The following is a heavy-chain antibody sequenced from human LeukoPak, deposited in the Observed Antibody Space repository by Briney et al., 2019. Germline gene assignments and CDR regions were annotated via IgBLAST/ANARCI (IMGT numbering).Heavy chain of an antibody. CDR2: IYYSGST. D-gene: IGHD2-15*01. J-gene: IGHJ3*02. CDR3: AREGGGVVAAMTAFDI. Sequence: PSETLSLTCTVSGGSISSGGYYWSWIRQHPGKGLEWIGYIYYSGSTYYNPSLKSRVTISVDTSKNQFSLKLSSVTAADTAVYYCAREGGGVVAAMTAFDIWGQGTMVTVSS. CDR1: GGSISSGGYY. V-gene: IGHV4-31*03.